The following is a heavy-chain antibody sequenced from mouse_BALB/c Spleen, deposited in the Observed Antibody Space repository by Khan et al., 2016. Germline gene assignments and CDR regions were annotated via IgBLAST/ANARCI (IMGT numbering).Heavy chain of an antibody. V-gene: IGHV6-3*03. CDR1: GFTFSSYW. CDR2: IRLKSENYAT. CDR3: TGGYGLGAMDD. D-gene: IGHD2-2*01. J-gene: IGHJ4*01. Sequence: EVKLEESGGGLVQPGGSMKLSCVASGFTFSSYWMSWVRQSPEKGLEWVAQIRLKSENYATHYAESVRGKFTISRDDSKSRLYLQMNSLRVEDTGIYYCTGGYGLGAMDDWGQGTSVTVSS.